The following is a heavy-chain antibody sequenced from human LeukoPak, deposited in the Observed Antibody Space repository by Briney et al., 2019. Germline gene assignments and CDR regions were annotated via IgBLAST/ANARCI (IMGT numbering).Heavy chain of an antibody. Sequence: GGSLRLSCAASGFTSGFTFDDHGMNWVRQVPGKGLEWVSGISRDGGRTGYADSVQGRFTISRDNSRNSLHLQMNSLRVEDTAFYYCVKDSNYDFWSGYYKGFDNWGQGTLVTVSS. CDR2: ISRDGGRT. D-gene: IGHD3-3*01. J-gene: IGHJ4*02. CDR3: VKDSNYDFWSGYYKGFDN. CDR1: GFTFDDHG. V-gene: IGHV3-20*04.